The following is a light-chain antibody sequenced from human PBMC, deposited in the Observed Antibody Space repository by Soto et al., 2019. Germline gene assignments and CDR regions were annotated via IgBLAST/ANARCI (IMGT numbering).Light chain of an antibody. CDR3: QQRDSFPFT. CDR1: QDISSW. V-gene: IGKV1-12*01. CDR2: GAS. J-gene: IGKJ4*01. Sequence: DIQMTQSPSSVSASVGDRVTITCRASQDISSWVAWYQQKPGKAPKLLISGASTLQSGVPRRFSGSGSGTDFTLIISSLQPEDFATYFCQQRDSFPFTFGGGTKVDIK.